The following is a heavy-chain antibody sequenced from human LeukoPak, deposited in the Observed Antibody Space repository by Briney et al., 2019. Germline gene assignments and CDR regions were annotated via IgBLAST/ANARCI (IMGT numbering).Heavy chain of an antibody. CDR1: GFPFSTYC. J-gene: IGHJ5*02. CDR3: AGYFSSTSCYWSWFDP. CDR2: IYNSGGGM. Sequence: AESLRLSCAASGFPFSTYCMSWVRQPPGKGLEWVSSIYNSGGGMFYADSVKGRFTISRDNSKNTLYLQMNSLRAEDTAVYYCAGYFSSTSCYWSWFDPWGQGTLVTVSS. V-gene: IGHV3-23*01. D-gene: IGHD2-2*01.